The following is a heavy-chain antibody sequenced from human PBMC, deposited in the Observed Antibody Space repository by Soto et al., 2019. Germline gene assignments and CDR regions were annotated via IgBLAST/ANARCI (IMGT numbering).Heavy chain of an antibody. CDR3: ARAEVGAYYDFWSGYNGGAFDI. CDR2: INPNSGGT. V-gene: IGHV1-2*02. J-gene: IGHJ3*02. Sequence: ASVKVSCKASGYTSTGYYMHWVRQAPGQGLEWMGWINPNSGGTNYAQKFQGRVTMTRDTSISTAYMELSRLRSDDTAVYYCARAEVGAYYDFWSGYNGGAFDIWGQGTMVTVSS. CDR1: GYTSTGYY. D-gene: IGHD3-3*01.